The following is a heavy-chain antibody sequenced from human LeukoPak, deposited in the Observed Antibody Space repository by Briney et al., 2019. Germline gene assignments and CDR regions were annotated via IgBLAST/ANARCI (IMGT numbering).Heavy chain of an antibody. CDR2: INAGNGNT. D-gene: IGHD1-1*01. CDR1: GYTFTSYA. Sequence: ASVTVSCKASGYTFTSYAMHWVRQAPGQRLEWMGWINAGNGNTKYSQKFQGRVIITRDTSASTAYMELSSLRSEDTAVYYCARGSTGTTGYWGQGTLVTVSS. J-gene: IGHJ4*02. V-gene: IGHV1-3*01. CDR3: ARGSTGTTGY.